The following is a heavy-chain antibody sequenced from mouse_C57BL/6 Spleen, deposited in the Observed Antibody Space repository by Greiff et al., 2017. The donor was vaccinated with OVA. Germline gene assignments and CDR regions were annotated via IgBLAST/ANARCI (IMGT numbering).Heavy chain of an antibody. D-gene: IGHD2-4*01. CDR3: AKPRDYDGTAWFAY. J-gene: IGHJ3*01. Sequence: VMLVESGPGLVAPSQSLSITCTVSGFSLTSYGVSWVRQPPGKGLEWLGVIWGYGSTNYHSALISRLIISKDNSKSQVFLKLNSLQTDDTATYYCAKPRDYDGTAWFAYWGQGTLVTVSA. CDR2: IWGYGST. CDR1: GFSLTSYG. V-gene: IGHV2-3*01.